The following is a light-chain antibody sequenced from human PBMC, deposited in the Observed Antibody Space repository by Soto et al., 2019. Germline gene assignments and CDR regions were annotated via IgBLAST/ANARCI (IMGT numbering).Light chain of an antibody. Sequence: TQSPGTLSLSPGERATLSCRASQSVSSSYLAWYQQKPGQAPRLLIYGASSRATGIPDRFSGSGSGTDFTLTISRLEPEDFAVYYCQQYGSSPLTFGGGTKVEIK. CDR3: QQYGSSPLT. CDR1: QSVSSSY. J-gene: IGKJ4*01. CDR2: GAS. V-gene: IGKV3-20*01.